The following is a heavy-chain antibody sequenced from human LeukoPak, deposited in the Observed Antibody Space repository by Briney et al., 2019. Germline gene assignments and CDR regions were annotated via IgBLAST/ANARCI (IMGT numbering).Heavy chain of an antibody. CDR1: GFSFSSYA. Sequence: AGSLRLSCAASGFSFSSYAMCWVRHAPRQGQEWVSAVSVSGGSTYYADSAKGRFTIYRENSKNTLYLQMNSLRADDTAVYYCAKDQAVAAPGDYYYYGMDVWGKGTTVSVSS. D-gene: IGHD6-19*01. J-gene: IGHJ6*04. V-gene: IGHV3-23*01. CDR2: VSVSGGST. CDR3: AKDQAVAAPGDYYYYGMDV.